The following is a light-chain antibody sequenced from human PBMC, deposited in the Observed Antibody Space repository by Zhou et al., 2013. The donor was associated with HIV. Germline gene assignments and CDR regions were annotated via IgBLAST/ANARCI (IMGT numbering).Light chain of an antibody. CDR1: QNVTTS. V-gene: IGKV1-8*01. Sequence: AIRLTQSPSSLAASTGDRVTITCRASQNVTTSLAWYQQKPGKAPDVLIYSASTLQSGVSSRFSGSGSGTVFTLTVSCLQAEDFATYYCQQYSDYPRTFGQGTKVEIK. CDR2: SAS. J-gene: IGKJ1*01. CDR3: QQYSDYPRT.